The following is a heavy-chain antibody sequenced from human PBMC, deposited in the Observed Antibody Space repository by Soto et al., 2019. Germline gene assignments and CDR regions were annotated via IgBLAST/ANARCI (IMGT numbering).Heavy chain of an antibody. CDR3: ARAFFRGYSYGKMRYFDY. CDR2: IGTAGDT. Sequence: EVQLLESGGGLVQPGGSLRLSCAASGFTFSSYDMHWVRQATGKGLEWVSAIGTAGDTYYPGSVKGRFTISRENAKNSLYLQMNSLRAEDTAVYYCARAFFRGYSYGKMRYFDYWGQGTLVTVSS. CDR1: GFTFSSYD. J-gene: IGHJ4*02. V-gene: IGHV3-13*01. D-gene: IGHD5-18*01.